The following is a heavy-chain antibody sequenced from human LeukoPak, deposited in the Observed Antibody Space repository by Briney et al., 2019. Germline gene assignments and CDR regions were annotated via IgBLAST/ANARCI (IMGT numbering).Heavy chain of an antibody. CDR1: GFTFSSYS. CDR3: ARDLYYDSSRTFDY. D-gene: IGHD3-22*01. CDR2: ISSSSSSYI. V-gene: IGHV3-21*01. Sequence: PGGALRLSCAASGFTFSSYSMNWVRQAPGKGLEWVSSISSSSSSYIYYADSVKGRFTISRDNAKNSLYLQMNSLRAEDTAVYYCARDLYYDSSRTFDYWGQGTLVTVSS. J-gene: IGHJ4*02.